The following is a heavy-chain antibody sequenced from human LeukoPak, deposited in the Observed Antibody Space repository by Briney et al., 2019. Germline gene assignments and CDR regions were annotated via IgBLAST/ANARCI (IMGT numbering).Heavy chain of an antibody. CDR1: GFTISSYA. Sequence: GGSLRLSCAASGFTISSYATSWVRQAPGKGLEWVSAISGSGGSTYYADSVKGRFTISRDNSKNTLYLQMNSLRAEDTAVYYCAKGLQLSSSSWADAFDIWGQGTMVTVSS. V-gene: IGHV3-23*01. D-gene: IGHD6-13*01. CDR3: AKGLQLSSSSWADAFDI. J-gene: IGHJ3*02. CDR2: ISGSGGST.